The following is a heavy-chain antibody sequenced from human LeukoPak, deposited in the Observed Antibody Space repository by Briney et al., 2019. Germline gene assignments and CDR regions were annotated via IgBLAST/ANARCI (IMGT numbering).Heavy chain of an antibody. CDR2: INHSGST. CDR3: ARAPRWLVRVGYYMDV. CDR1: GGSFSGYY. D-gene: IGHD6-19*01. J-gene: IGHJ6*03. Sequence: PSETLSLTCAVYGGSFSGYYWSWIRQPPGKGLEWIGEINHSGSTNYNPSLKSRVTISVDTSKNQFSLKLSSVTAADTAVYYCARAPRWLVRVGYYMDVWGKGTTVTVSS. V-gene: IGHV4-34*01.